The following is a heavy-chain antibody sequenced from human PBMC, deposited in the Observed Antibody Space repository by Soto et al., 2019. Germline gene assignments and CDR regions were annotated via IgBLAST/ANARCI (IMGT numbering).Heavy chain of an antibody. D-gene: IGHD3-3*01. Sequence: SVKVSCKASGGTFSSYAISWVRQAPGQGLEWMGGIIPIFGTANYAQKFQGRVTITADKSTSTAYMELSSLRSEDTAVYYCARVATYYDFWSGYYARDYYYGMDVWGQGTTVTVSS. V-gene: IGHV1-69*06. CDR3: ARVATYYDFWSGYYARDYYYGMDV. CDR2: IIPIFGTA. J-gene: IGHJ6*02. CDR1: GGTFSSYA.